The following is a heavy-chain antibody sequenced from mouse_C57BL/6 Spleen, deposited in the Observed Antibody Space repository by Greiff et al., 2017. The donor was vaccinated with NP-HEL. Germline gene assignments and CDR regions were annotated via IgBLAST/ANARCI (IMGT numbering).Heavy chain of an antibody. J-gene: IGHJ4*01. V-gene: IGHV1-82*01. CDR3: ARGACMDY. Sequence: QVQLQQSGPELVKPGASVKISCKASGYAFSSSWMNWVKQRPGKGLEWIGRIYPGGGGTNYNGKFKGKATLTADKASRTAYMQLSSLTSEDSAVXFCARGACMDYWGQGTSVTVSS. CDR1: GYAFSSSW. CDR2: IYPGGGGT.